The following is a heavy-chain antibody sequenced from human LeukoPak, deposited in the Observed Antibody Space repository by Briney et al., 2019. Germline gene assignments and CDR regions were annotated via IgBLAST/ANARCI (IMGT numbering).Heavy chain of an antibody. CDR3: ARLRGDDSSGSYYFDY. V-gene: IGHV3-30-3*01. CDR2: ISYDGSNK. J-gene: IGHJ4*02. D-gene: IGHD3-22*01. Sequence: PGGSLRLSCAASGFTFSSYAMHWVRQAPGKGLEWVAVISYDGSNKYYADSVKGRFTISGDNSKNTLYLQMNGLRAEDTAVYYCARLRGDDSSGSYYFDYWGQGTLVTVSS. CDR1: GFTFSSYA.